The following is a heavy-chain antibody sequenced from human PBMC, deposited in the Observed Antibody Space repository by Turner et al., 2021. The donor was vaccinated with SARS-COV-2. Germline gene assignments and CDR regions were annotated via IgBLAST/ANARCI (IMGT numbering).Heavy chain of an antibody. D-gene: IGHD5-18*01. Sequence: VQLQESGPGLVKPSQTLSLTCTFSGGSISSGGYYWSWIRQHPGKGLEWIGNIYYSGSTYYNSSVKSRVTIAVDTTKNQFSLKRRSVTAADTAVYDSGGQLWLRGAFDIWGQGTMVTVSS. CDR3: GGQLWLRGAFDI. J-gene: IGHJ3*02. V-gene: IGHV4-31*03. CDR2: IYYSGST. CDR1: GGSISSGGYY.